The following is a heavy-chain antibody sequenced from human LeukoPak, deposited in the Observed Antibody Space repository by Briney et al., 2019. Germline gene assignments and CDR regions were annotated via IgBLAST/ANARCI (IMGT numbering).Heavy chain of an antibody. Sequence: SETLSLTCTVSGGSISSYYWSWIRQPPGERLEWLGHIYYSGSTNYNPSLKSRVTISVDTSKNQFSLKLSSVTAADTAVYYCASRSSIWSGYQDTLYYFDSWAREPWSPSPQ. J-gene: IGHJ4*02. CDR1: GGSISSYY. CDR2: IYYSGST. V-gene: IGHV4-59*01. D-gene: IGHD3-3*01. CDR3: ASRSSIWSGYQDTLYYFDS.